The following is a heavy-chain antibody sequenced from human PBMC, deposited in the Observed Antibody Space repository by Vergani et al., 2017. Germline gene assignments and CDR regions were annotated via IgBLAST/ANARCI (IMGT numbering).Heavy chain of an antibody. J-gene: IGHJ4*02. V-gene: IGHV1-18*01. CDR2: ISAYSGET. D-gene: IGHD3-3*01. CDR1: RYPFSRYG. Sequence: QAQLVQSGAEVKKPGASVRVSCKASRYPFSRYGISWVRQAPGQGLEWMGWISAYSGETRYARSLQGRVTMTTDASTNTAYMSLRSLRSDDTAIYYCSRGGFYTSRNDFKFYGLGVWGQGTPVTVSS. CDR3: SRGGFYTSRNDFKFYGLGV.